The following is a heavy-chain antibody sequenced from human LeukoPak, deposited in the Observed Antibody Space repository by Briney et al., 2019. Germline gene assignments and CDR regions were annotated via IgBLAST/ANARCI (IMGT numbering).Heavy chain of an antibody. Sequence: ASVKVSCKASGYAFTSYGISWVRQAPGQGLEWMGWISAYNGNTNYAQKLQGRVTMTTDTSTSTAYMEPRSLRSDDTAVYYCSYSYDTDAFDIWGQGTMVTVSS. D-gene: IGHD3-22*01. V-gene: IGHV1-18*01. J-gene: IGHJ3*02. CDR2: ISAYNGNT. CDR1: GYAFTSYG. CDR3: SYSYDTDAFDI.